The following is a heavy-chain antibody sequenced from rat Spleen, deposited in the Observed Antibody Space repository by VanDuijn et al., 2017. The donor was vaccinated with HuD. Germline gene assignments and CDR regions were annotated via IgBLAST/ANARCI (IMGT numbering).Heavy chain of an antibody. J-gene: IGHJ4*01. Sequence: EVQLVESGGGLVQPGRSMKLSCAASGFTFSNYDMAWVRQAPTKGLEWVASISYDGSSTYYRDSVKGRFTISRDNAKSTLYLQMDSLRSEDTATYYCTTDPYYYSSLYVMDAWGQGASVTVSS. D-gene: IGHD1-2*01. CDR2: ISYDGSST. CDR1: GFTFSNYD. V-gene: IGHV5-20*01. CDR3: TTDPYYYSSLYVMDA.